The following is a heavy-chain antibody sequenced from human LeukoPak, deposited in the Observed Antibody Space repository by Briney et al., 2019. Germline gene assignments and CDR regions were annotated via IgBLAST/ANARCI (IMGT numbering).Heavy chain of an antibody. J-gene: IGHJ6*02. V-gene: IGHV3-23*01. Sequence: PGGSLRLSCAASGFTFNTYAKSWVRQAPGKGLEWVSGVSGSGGNTYYTDSVKGRFTISRDNSKNTLYLEMNSLRAEDTAVYYCARDRCGDICFYGLDVWGQGTTVSVSS. D-gene: IGHD2-21*01. CDR1: GFTFNTYA. CDR3: ARDRCGDICFYGLDV. CDR2: VSGSGGNT.